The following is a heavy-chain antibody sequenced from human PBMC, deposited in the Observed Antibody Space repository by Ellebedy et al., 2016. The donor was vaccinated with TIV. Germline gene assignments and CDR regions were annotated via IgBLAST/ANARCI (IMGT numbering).Heavy chain of an antibody. CDR3: AKDLYGYSSGPF. CDR1: GFTFSSYG. Sequence: GESLKISCAASGFTFSSYGMHWVRQAPGKGLEWVAFIRYDGSNKYYADSVKGRFTISRNNSKNTLYLQMNSLRAEDTAVYYCAKDLYGYSSGPFWGQGTLVTVSS. D-gene: IGHD6-19*01. J-gene: IGHJ4*02. V-gene: IGHV3-30*02. CDR2: IRYDGSNK.